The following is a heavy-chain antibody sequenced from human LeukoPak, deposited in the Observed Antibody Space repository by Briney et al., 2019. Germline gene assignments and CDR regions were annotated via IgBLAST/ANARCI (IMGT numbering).Heavy chain of an antibody. CDR1: GFTFSSYS. J-gene: IGHJ4*02. Sequence: GSLRLSCAATGFTFSSYSMNWVRQAPGKGLEWVSYISSSSSTIYYADSVKGRFTISRDNAKNSLYLQMNSLRAEDTAVYYCARPYYYDSSGSNYWGQGTLVTVSS. D-gene: IGHD3-22*01. V-gene: IGHV3-48*01. CDR3: ARPYYYDSSGSNY. CDR2: ISSSSSTI.